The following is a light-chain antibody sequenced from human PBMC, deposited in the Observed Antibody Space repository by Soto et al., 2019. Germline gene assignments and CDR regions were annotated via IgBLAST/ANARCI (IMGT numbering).Light chain of an antibody. J-gene: IGLJ3*02. CDR3: AAWDDSLNGWV. CDR1: SSNIGSNT. V-gene: IGLV1-44*01. Sequence: QSVLTQPPSASGTPGQRVTISCSGSSSNIGSNTVNWYQHLPGTAPKLIINTNNQRPSGVPDRFSGSKSGTSASLAISGLQSEDEADYYCAAWDDSLNGWVFGGGTKLTVL. CDR2: TNN.